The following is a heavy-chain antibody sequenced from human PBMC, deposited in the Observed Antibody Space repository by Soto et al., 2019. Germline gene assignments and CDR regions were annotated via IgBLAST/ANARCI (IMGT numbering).Heavy chain of an antibody. D-gene: IGHD2-2*02. CDR2: INPNSGGT. Sequence: QVQLVQSGAEVKKPGASVKVSCKASGYTFTGYYMHWVRQAPGQGLEWMGWINPNSGGTNYAQKFQGRVTMTRDTSISTAYMELSRLRSGDTAVYYCASGFGGYGCSSTSCYNRPYYYGMDVGGQGTTVTVSS. CDR1: GYTFTGYY. CDR3: ASGFGGYGCSSTSCYNRPYYYGMDV. V-gene: IGHV1-2*02. J-gene: IGHJ6*02.